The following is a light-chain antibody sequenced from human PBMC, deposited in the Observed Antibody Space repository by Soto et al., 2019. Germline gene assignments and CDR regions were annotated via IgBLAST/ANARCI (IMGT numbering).Light chain of an antibody. CDR3: QHLARYPST. CDR2: AAS. V-gene: IGKV1-9*01. J-gene: IGKJ4*01. Sequence: IQVTQSPTSLSASVGNRVTLTCRASQGINSFLAWYQQKPGKAPKLLIYAASTLQSGVPSRFSGSGSGTDFTLTISSLQPEDFATYYCQHLARYPSTFGEGTKVDIK. CDR1: QGINSF.